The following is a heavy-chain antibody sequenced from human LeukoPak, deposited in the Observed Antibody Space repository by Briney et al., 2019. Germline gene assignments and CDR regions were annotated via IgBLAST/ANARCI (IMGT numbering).Heavy chain of an antibody. V-gene: IGHV3-30*03. CDR2: ISSDESNK. J-gene: IGHJ4*02. D-gene: IGHD3-3*01. CDR3: ARGVPYDSWSGPHYSDY. Sequence: GGSLRLSCAASGFTFSSYGIHWVRQAPGKGLEWVAFISSDESNKYYADSVKGRFTISRDNSKNTLYLQMNSLRAEDTAVYYCARGVPYDSWSGPHYSDYWGQGTLVTVSS. CDR1: GFTFSSYG.